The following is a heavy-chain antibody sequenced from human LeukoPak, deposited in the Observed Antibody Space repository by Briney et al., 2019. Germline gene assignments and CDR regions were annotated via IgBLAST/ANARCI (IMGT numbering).Heavy chain of an antibody. D-gene: IGHD2-15*01. J-gene: IGHJ4*02. CDR1: GFIGGDGY. CDR2: IYRGGAT. CDR3: AGASSNGVAIDATSFDL. Sequence: GGSLRLSCAVSGFIGGDGYMNWVRQAPGKGLEWLSVIYRGGATYYADSVKGRFFISRDSSKNTWHLQLNSLRGEDTAVYYCAGASSNGVAIDATSFDLWGQGTRVIVSS. V-gene: IGHV3-66*01.